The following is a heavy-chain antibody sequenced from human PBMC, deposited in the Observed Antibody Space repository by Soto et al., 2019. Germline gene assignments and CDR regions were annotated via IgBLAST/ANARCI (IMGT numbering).Heavy chain of an antibody. CDR1: GGTFSSYA. CDR3: VNGAMVSNFDY. Sequence: GASVKVSCKASGGTFSSYAISWVRQAPGQGLEWMGGIIPIFGTANYAQKFQGRVTITADGSTSTAYMELSSLRSEDTAVYYCVNGAMVSNFDYWGQGTLVTVSS. CDR2: IIPIFGTA. J-gene: IGHJ4*02. V-gene: IGHV1-69*13. D-gene: IGHD5-18*01.